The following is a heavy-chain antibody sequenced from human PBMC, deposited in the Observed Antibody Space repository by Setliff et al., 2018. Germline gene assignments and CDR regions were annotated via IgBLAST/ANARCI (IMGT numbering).Heavy chain of an antibody. CDR3: ARSYYYDSSAANWFDP. CDR1: GYTFTSYD. J-gene: IGHJ5*02. V-gene: IGHV1-8*02. Sequence: AASVKVSCKASGYTFTSYDINWVRQATGQGLEWMGWMNPNSGNTGYAQKFQGRVTMTRDTSISTAYMELSRLRSDDTAVYYCARSYYYDSSAANWFDPWGQGTLVTVSS. CDR2: MNPNSGNT. D-gene: IGHD3-22*01.